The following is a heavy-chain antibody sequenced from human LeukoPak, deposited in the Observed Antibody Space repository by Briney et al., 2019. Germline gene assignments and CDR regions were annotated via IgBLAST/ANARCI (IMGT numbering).Heavy chain of an antibody. J-gene: IGHJ5*02. D-gene: IGHD3-16*01. CDR2: MHYDGRNV. CDR1: AFTFSNYG. V-gene: IGHV3-30*02. Sequence: GGSLRLSCAASAFTFSNYGMHWVRQAPGKGLEWVAFMHYDGRNVLYADSVKGRFSISTDNSKNMVYLQMSSLRAEDTAVYYCAKVTMGDVWFDPWGQRTPVTVSS. CDR3: AKVTMGDVWFDP.